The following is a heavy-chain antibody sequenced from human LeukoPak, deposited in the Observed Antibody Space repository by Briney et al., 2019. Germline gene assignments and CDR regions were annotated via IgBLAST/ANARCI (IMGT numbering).Heavy chain of an antibody. CDR1: GASISSYY. Sequence: SETLSLTCTVSGASISSYYWSWIRQPPGKGLEWIAYVYYSGSTNYNPSLKSRVSISVDTSKNQFSLNLSSVTAADTAVYYCAAKVELRSNGPYFNSWGQGTLVTVSS. D-gene: IGHD1-7*01. CDR3: AAKVELRSNGPYFNS. J-gene: IGHJ4*02. CDR2: VYYSGST. V-gene: IGHV4-59*08.